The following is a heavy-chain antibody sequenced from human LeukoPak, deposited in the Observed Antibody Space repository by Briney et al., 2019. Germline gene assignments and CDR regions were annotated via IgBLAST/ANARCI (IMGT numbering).Heavy chain of an antibody. CDR2: IKQDGSEK. Sequence: GGSLRLSCVASGFTFSSYWMSWVRQAPGKGLECVADIKQDGSEKYYVDSVKGRFTISRDNAKNSLYLQMNSLRVEDTAVYYCARDRVSGSGSIDYWGQGTLVTVSS. CDR1: GFTFSSYW. D-gene: IGHD3-10*01. V-gene: IGHV3-7*01. CDR3: ARDRVSGSGSIDY. J-gene: IGHJ4*02.